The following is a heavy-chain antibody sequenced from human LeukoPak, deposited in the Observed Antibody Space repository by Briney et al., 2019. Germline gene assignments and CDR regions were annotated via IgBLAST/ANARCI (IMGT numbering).Heavy chain of an antibody. CDR1: GYSFSNYW. D-gene: IGHD5-24*01. CDR3: ARSRGQMATTPWGF. V-gene: IGHV5-51*01. J-gene: IGHJ4*02. CDR2: IYPGDSDT. Sequence: GESLKISCKGSGYSFSNYWIGWARQMPGKGLEWMGIIYPGDSDTRYSPSFQGQVTISVDKSISTAYLQWNSLKASDTAMYFCARSRGQMATTPWGFWGQGTLVTVSS.